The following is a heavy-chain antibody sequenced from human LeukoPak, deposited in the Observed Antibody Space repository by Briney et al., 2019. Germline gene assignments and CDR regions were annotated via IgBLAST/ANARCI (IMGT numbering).Heavy chain of an antibody. D-gene: IGHD1-20*01. CDR2: ISGSGGST. CDR3: AKCGHNWKKDWFDP. J-gene: IGHJ5*02. V-gene: IGHV3-23*01. Sequence: GGSLRLSCAASGFTVSSNYMSWVRQAPGKGLEWVSAISGSGGSTYYADSVKGRFTISRDNSKNTLYLQMNSPRAEDTAVYYCAKCGHNWKKDWFDPWGQGTLVTVSS. CDR1: GFTVSSNY.